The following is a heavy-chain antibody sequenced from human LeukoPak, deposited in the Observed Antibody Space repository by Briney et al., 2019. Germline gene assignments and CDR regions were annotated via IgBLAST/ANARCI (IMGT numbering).Heavy chain of an antibody. CDR1: GFTFSSYA. Sequence: GGSLRLSCEASGFTFSSYAMSWVRQAPGKGLEWVSAISGSGVTTHYAGSVKGRFSISRDNSKNTLYLQMNSLRAEDTALYYCAKKVVVGSTSPYSDFQDWGQGTLVTVSS. J-gene: IGHJ1*01. CDR3: AKKVVVGSTSPYSDFQD. V-gene: IGHV3-23*01. D-gene: IGHD1-26*01. CDR2: ISGSGVTT.